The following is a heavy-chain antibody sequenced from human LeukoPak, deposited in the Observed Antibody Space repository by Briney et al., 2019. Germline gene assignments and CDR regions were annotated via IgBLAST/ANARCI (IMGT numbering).Heavy chain of an antibody. J-gene: IGHJ4*02. CDR3: ARSQSSSLIDY. CDR2: IWYDGTSK. CDR1: GFSLSAYG. D-gene: IGHD6-13*01. V-gene: IGHV3-33*01. Sequence: PGRSLRLSCAASGFSLSAYGVHWARQAPGKGLEWVAVIWYDGTSKDYADSVKGRFTFSRDNSKNTLYLQMNSLTAEDTAVYYCARSQSSSLIDYWGQGTLVTVSS.